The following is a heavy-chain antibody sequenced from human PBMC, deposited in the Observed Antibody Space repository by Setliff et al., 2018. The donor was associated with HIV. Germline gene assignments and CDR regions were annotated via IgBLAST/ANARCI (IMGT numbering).Heavy chain of an antibody. CDR2: ISYDGSNK. CDR3: AGVPPQVPGVAFDI. CDR1: GFTFSSYA. V-gene: IGHV3-30*01. Sequence: GGSLRLSCAASGFTFSSYAMHWVRQAPGKGLEWVAVISYDGSNKYYADTVKGRFTISRDNSKNTLYLQMNSLRAEDTAVYYCAGVPPQVPGVAFDIWGQGTMVTVSS. D-gene: IGHD3-10*01. J-gene: IGHJ3*02.